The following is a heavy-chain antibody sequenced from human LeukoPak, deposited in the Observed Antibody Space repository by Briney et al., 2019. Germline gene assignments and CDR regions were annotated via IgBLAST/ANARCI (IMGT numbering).Heavy chain of an antibody. CDR2: ISGSGDST. Sequence: PGGSLRLSCAASGFTFSNCGMSWVRQAPGKGLEWVSGISGSGDSTYYGDSVKGRVTISRDNSKNTLDLQMNSLRAEDTAVYYCAKSEAFNPYRSGSIVGHFEYWSQGTLVTVSS. CDR1: GFTFSNCG. CDR3: AKSEAFNPYRSGSIVGHFEY. D-gene: IGHD3-10*01. J-gene: IGHJ4*02. V-gene: IGHV3-23*01.